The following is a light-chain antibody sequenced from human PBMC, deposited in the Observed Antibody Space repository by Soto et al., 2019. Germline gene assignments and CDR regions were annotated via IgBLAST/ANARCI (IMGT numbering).Light chain of an antibody. V-gene: IGKV3-20*01. CDR3: QQYGSSPRYS. Sequence: DIVLTQSPGTLSLSPGERATLSCRASQSVDSRYLAWYQQKPGQAPRLVIHAVSRRATGIQDRFSGSGSGTDFPLTISRLEPEDFAEYYCQQYGSSPRYSFGQGTKLEIK. CDR1: QSVDSRY. CDR2: AVS. J-gene: IGKJ2*03.